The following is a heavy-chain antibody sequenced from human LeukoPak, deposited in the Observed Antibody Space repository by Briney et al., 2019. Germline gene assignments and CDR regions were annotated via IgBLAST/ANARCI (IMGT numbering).Heavy chain of an antibody. J-gene: IGHJ4*02. Sequence: SETLSLTCTVSGGSISSGGYYWSWIRQHPGKGLEWIGYIYYSGSTYYNPSLKSRVTISVDTSKNRFSLKLSSVTAADTAVYYCARARGSGWYEDYWGQGTLVTVSS. CDR2: IYYSGST. CDR3: ARARGSGWYEDY. V-gene: IGHV4-31*03. D-gene: IGHD6-19*01. CDR1: GGSISSGGYY.